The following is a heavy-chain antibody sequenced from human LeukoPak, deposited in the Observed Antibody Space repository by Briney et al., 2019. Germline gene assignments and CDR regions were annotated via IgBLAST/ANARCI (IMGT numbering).Heavy chain of an antibody. J-gene: IGHJ3*02. CDR3: ARTMVRGVFRNAFDI. CDR1: GVSISSSSYY. Sequence: RSSETLSLTCTVSGVSISSSSYYWGWIRQPPGKGLEWIGSIYYSGSTYYKPSLESLVTISVDTSKNQFSLNMSSVTAADTAVYYCARTMVRGVFRNAFDIWGQGTMVTVSS. D-gene: IGHD3-10*01. V-gene: IGHV4-39*01. CDR2: IYYSGST.